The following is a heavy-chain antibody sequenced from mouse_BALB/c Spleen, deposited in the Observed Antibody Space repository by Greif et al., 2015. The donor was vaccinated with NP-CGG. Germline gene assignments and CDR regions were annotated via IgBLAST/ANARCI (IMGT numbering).Heavy chain of an antibody. Sequence: EVKVEESGGGLVQPGGSLKLSCATSGFTFSDYYMYWVRQTPEKRLEWVAYISNGGGSTYYPDTVKGRFTISRDNAKNTLYLQMSRLKSEDTAMYHCARHEPQLGAMDYWGQGTSVTVSS. CDR1: GFTFSDYY. D-gene: IGHD3-1*01. J-gene: IGHJ4*01. CDR3: ARHEPQLGAMDY. CDR2: ISNGGGST. V-gene: IGHV5-12*02.